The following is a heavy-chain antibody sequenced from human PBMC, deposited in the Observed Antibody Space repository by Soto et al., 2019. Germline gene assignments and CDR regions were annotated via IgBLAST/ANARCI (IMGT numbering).Heavy chain of an antibody. CDR1: GYSFTSYW. J-gene: IGHJ4*02. Sequence: GESLKISCKGSGYSFTSYWISWVRQMPGKGLEWMGRIDPSDSYTNYSPSFQGHVTISADKSISTAYLQCSSLKASDTAMYYCARRTYCTNGVCYTGPIDYWGQGTLVTVSS. V-gene: IGHV5-10-1*01. CDR2: IDPSDSYT. CDR3: ARRTYCTNGVCYTGPIDY. D-gene: IGHD2-8*01.